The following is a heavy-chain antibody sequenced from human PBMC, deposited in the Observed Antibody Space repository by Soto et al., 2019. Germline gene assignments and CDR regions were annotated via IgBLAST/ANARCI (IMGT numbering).Heavy chain of an antibody. J-gene: IGHJ6*01. V-gene: IGHV3-33*01. D-gene: IGHD3-16*01. CDR2: IWSDGSRG. CDR1: RLTFSAHD. Sequence: QVQLVESGGGVVQPGTSLRLSCAASRLTFSAHDMHWVRQDPGKGLEWVALIWSDGSRGFYADSVKGRFTISRDNFKNTLYLQMNSLGAEDTAVYYCAREPKGGAYDMDVW. CDR3: AREPKGGAYDMDV.